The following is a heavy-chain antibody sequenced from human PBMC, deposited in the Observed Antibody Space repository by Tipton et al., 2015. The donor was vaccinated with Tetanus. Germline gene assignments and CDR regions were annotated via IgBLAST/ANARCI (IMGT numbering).Heavy chain of an antibody. CDR2: IYYRGST. V-gene: IGHV4-59*01. CDR3: AREEGCCGDSARYFDL. CDR1: GGSISSYY. J-gene: IGHJ2*01. D-gene: IGHD4-17*01. Sequence: TLSPTCTVSGGSISSYYWSWIRQPPGKGLEWIGYIYYRGSTNYNPSLKSRVTISVDTSKNQFSQRLSSVAAADTAVYYCAREEGCCGDSARYFDLWGRGTLVTVSS.